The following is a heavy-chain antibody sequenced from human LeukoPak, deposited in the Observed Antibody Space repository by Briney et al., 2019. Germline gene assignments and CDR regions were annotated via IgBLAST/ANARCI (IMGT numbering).Heavy chain of an antibody. J-gene: IGHJ5*02. CDR1: GGSISSSSYY. CDR2: IYYSGST. CDR3: ARGRVSGHWWFDP. D-gene: IGHD6-13*01. Sequence: SETLSLTCTVSGGSISSSSYYWGWIRQPPGKGLEWIGTIYYSGSTNYNPSLKSRVTISVDTSKNQFSLKLSSVTAADTAVYYCARGRVSGHWWFDPWGQGTLVTVSS. V-gene: IGHV4-39*07.